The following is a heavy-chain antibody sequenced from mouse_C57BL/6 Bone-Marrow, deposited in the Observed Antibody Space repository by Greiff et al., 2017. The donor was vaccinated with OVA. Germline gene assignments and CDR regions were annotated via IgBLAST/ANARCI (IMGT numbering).Heavy chain of an antibody. V-gene: IGHV1-69*01. CDR3: ARRGIYYGYDKYYFDY. D-gene: IGHD2-2*01. J-gene: IGHJ2*01. CDR2: IDPSVGYT. CDR1: GYTFTSYW. Sequence: VQLQQPGAELVMPGASVKLSCKASGYTFTSYWMHWVKQRPGQGLGWTGEIDPSVGYTNYNQKFKGKSTLTVDKSSSTAYMQLSSLTSEDSAVYYCARRGIYYGYDKYYFDYWGQGTTLTVSS.